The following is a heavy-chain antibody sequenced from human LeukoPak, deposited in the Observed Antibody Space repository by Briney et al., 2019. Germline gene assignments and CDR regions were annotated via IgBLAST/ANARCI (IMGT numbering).Heavy chain of an antibody. CDR1: GFTFDDFT. J-gene: IGHJ4*02. D-gene: IGHD3-9*01. V-gene: IGHV3-43*01. Sequence: RGSLILSCAASGFTFDDFTMHWVRHAPGKGLEWVSLISWDGGRTYYADSVKGRFTISRDNSKNSLYVQMKSLRTEEGGLYYCARDRYFLDYWGQGTLVTVSS. CDR2: ISWDGGRT. CDR3: ARDRYFLDY.